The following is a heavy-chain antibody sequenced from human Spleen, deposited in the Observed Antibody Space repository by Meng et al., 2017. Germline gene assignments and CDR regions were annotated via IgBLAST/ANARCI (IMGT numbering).Heavy chain of an antibody. D-gene: IGHD3-10*01. V-gene: IGHV1-2*02. CDR3: ARGNYGSGSYHFDY. CDR2: INPNSGGT. J-gene: IGHJ4*02. Sequence: ASVKVSCKASGYTFTSYGISWVRQAPGQGLEWMGWINPNSGGTNYAQKFQGRVTMTRDTSISTAYLQWSSLKASDTAMYYCARGNYGSGSYHFDYWGQGTLVTVSS. CDR1: GYTFTSYG.